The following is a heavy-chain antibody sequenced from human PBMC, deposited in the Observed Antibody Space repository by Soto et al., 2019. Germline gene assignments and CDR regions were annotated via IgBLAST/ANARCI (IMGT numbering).Heavy chain of an antibody. CDR2: ISGSGGST. J-gene: IGHJ5*01. D-gene: IGHD3-22*01. CDR1: GFTFSSYA. Sequence: PGGSLRLSCAASGFTFSSYAMSWVRQAPGKGLEWVSAISGSGGSTYYADSVKGRFTISRDNSKNTLYLQMNSLRAEDTAVYYCAKGDYYDRRGENLYDSCGQGSLVTVSS. CDR3: AKGDYYDRRGENLYDS. V-gene: IGHV3-23*01.